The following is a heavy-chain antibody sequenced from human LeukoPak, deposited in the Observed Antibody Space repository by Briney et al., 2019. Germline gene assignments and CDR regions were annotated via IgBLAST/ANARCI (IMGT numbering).Heavy chain of an antibody. CDR3: ARHAAGTTRDY. J-gene: IGHJ4*02. CDR1: GGSISPYY. Sequence: SQTLSLTCTVSGGSISPYYWSWIRQPPGQGLGWIGHMSFSGSTDSNASLKSRVTISLDTTRSQFSLSLYSVTAADTAMYYCARHAAGTTRDYWGQGTLVTVSA. V-gene: IGHV4-59*08. CDR2: MSFSGST. D-gene: IGHD1-1*01.